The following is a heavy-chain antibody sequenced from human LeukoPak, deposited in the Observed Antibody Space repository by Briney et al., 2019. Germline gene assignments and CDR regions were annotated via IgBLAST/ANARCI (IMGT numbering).Heavy chain of an antibody. CDR1: GYTFTSYD. Sequence: ASVKVSCKASGYTFTSYDINWVRQATGQGLEWMGWMNPNSGNTGYAQKFRGRVTFSRDTSIRTAYMEVTSLRSDDTAVYYCASGQLVRDAFDIWGQGTMVTVSS. D-gene: IGHD6-6*01. V-gene: IGHV1-8*01. J-gene: IGHJ3*02. CDR3: ASGQLVRDAFDI. CDR2: MNPNSGNT.